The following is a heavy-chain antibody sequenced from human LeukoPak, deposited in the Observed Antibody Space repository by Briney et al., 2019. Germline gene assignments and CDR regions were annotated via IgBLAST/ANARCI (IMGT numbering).Heavy chain of an antibody. Sequence: TETLSLTCTVSGGSISSYHWSWIRQPPGKGLECIGYIYSSGSTNYNPSLKSRVTISVDTSKNQFSLKLSSVTAADTAVYYCARARNYYDSSGFYYEGDAFDIWGQGTMVTVSS. CDR2: IYSSGST. V-gene: IGHV4-59*01. CDR1: GGSISSYH. D-gene: IGHD3-22*01. CDR3: ARARNYYDSSGFYYEGDAFDI. J-gene: IGHJ3*02.